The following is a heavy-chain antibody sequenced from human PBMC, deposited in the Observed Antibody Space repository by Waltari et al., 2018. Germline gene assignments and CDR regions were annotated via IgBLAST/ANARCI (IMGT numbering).Heavy chain of an antibody. CDR3: ARTKGAMGSQYFFDY. CDR2: IIPYLGTP. Sequence: QVQLLQSGAEVKKPGSSVRVPCKASGDTFSTYPFAWVRQAPGQGLEWVGGIIPYLGTPNYARDFQGRVTITADESTRTAYMELSSLRSEDTAIYYCARTKGAMGSQYFFDYWGQGTLVTVSS. V-gene: IGHV1-69*12. CDR1: GDTFSTYP. D-gene: IGHD5-18*01. J-gene: IGHJ4*02.